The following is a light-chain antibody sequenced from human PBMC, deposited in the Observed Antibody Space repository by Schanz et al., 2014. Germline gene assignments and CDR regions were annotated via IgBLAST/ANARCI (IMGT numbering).Light chain of an antibody. CDR3: QQYNSYSQT. Sequence: DIQMTQSPSSLSASVGDRVTITCRPSQSITTWLAWYQQKPGKAPKLLIHQASSLESGVPSRFSCSGSGTEFTLTISGLQPDDFATYYCQQYNSYSQTFGQGTRLQIK. CDR1: QSITTW. CDR2: QAS. V-gene: IGKV1-5*03. J-gene: IGKJ2*01.